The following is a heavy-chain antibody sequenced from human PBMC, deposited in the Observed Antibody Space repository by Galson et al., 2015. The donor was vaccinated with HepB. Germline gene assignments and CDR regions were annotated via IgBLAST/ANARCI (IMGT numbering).Heavy chain of an antibody. V-gene: IGHV3-23*01. D-gene: IGHD3-16*01. Sequence: SLRLSCAASGFTFSSYAMSWVRQAPGKGLEWVSGISGSGGSTFYADSVKGRFTISRDNSKNTLYLQMNSLRVEDTAVYYCAKDIRLGMGGSFEYWGQGTLVTVSS. CDR1: GFTFSSYA. CDR3: AKDIRLGMGGSFEY. CDR2: ISGSGGST. J-gene: IGHJ4*02.